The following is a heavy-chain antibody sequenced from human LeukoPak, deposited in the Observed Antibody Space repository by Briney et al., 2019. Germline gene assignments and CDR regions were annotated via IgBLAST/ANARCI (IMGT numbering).Heavy chain of an antibody. Sequence: TGGSLRLSCAASGFTFSSYAMHWVRQAPGKGLEYVSAISSNGGSTYYANSVKGRFTISRDNSKNTLYLKMGSLRAEDMAVYYCARDPIAWAVTIDYWGQGTLVTVSS. CDR2: ISSNGGST. D-gene: IGHD6-19*01. CDR3: ARDPIAWAVTIDY. J-gene: IGHJ4*02. CDR1: GFTFSSYA. V-gene: IGHV3-64*01.